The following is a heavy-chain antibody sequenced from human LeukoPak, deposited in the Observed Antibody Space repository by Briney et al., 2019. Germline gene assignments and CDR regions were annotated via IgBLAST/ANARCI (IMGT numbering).Heavy chain of an antibody. D-gene: IGHD3-9*01. CDR2: ISAYNGNT. CDR3: ARSGILTAPDY. CDR1: GYTFSSYG. J-gene: IGHJ4*02. V-gene: IGHV1-18*01. Sequence: GTSVKVSCKASGYTFSSYGLSWVRQAPGQGLEWMGWISAYNGNTNYVQKLQGRVTMTTDTSTSTAYMELRSLRSDDTAVYYCARSGILTAPDYWGQGTQVTVSS.